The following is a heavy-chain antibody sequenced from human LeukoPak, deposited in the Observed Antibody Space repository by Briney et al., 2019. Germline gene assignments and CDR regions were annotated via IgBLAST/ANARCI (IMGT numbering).Heavy chain of an antibody. CDR2: INPNSGGT. J-gene: IGHJ4*02. V-gene: IGHV1-2*02. Sequence: ASVKVSCKASGYTFTSYGISWVRQAPGQGLEWMGWINPNSGGTNYAQKFQGRVTMTRDTSISTAYMELSRLRSDDTAVFYCARRDYWGQGTLVTVSS. CDR1: GYTFTSYG. CDR3: ARRDY.